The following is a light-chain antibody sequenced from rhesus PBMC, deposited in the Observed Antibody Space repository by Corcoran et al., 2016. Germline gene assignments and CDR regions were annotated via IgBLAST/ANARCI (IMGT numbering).Light chain of an antibody. CDR2: AAS. Sequence: DIQMTQSPSSLSASVGDRVTITCRASQGISNYLSWYQQKPVKAPKRLIYAASRLERGVPPRFSGQGSGTEFTLTISSLQPEDFAAYYCLQYNSKPYSFGQGTKVEIK. J-gene: IGKJ2*01. CDR1: QGISNY. CDR3: LQYNSKPYS. V-gene: IGKV1-36*01.